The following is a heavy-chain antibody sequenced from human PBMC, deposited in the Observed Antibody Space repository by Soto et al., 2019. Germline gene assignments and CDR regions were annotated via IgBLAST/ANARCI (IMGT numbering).Heavy chain of an antibody. J-gene: IGHJ3*02. CDR1: GFTFSSYA. D-gene: IGHD4-17*01. Sequence: QVQLVESGGGVVQPGRSLRLSCAASGFTFSSYAMHWVRQAPGKGLEWVAVISYDGSNKYYADSVKGRFTISRDNSKNTLYLHMNSLRAEDTAVYYCARDPKYDYGDYEGAFDIWGQGTMVTVSS. CDR2: ISYDGSNK. V-gene: IGHV3-30-3*01. CDR3: ARDPKYDYGDYEGAFDI.